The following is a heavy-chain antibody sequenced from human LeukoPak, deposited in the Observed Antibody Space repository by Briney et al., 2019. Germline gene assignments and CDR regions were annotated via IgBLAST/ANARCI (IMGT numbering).Heavy chain of an antibody. CDR1: GFTFSDYY. V-gene: IGHV3-11*01. CDR2: ISSSGSTI. CDR3: ARDLSYDFWSGYYWGHWYFDL. J-gene: IGHJ2*01. D-gene: IGHD3-3*01. Sequence: GGSLRLSCAASGFTFSDYYMSWIRQAPGKGLEWVSYISSSGSTIYYADSVKGRFTISRDNAKNSLYLQMNSLRAEDTAVYYCARDLSYDFWSGYYWGHWYFDLWGRSTLVTVSS.